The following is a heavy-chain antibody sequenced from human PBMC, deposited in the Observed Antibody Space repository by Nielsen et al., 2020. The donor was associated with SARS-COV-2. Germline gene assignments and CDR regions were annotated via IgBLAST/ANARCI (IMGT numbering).Heavy chain of an antibody. J-gene: IGHJ1*01. CDR2: ISPNSNFI. V-gene: IGHV3-21*06. CDR3: SRDKVAVAPSLY. CDR1: GLAFSDYS. Sequence: GGSLRLSCEASGLAFSDYSMNWVRQAPGKGLEWVSSISPNSNFIYYADSVKGRFTIYRDNAKNSVFLQMNYLRVEDTAVYYCSRDKVAVAPSLYWGQGTLVTVSS. D-gene: IGHD6-19*01.